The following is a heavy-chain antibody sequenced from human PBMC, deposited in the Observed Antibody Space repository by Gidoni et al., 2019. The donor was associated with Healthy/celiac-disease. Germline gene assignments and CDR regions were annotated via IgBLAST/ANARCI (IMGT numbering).Heavy chain of an antibody. CDR2: INPNRRGT. CDR1: GYTFTGYY. D-gene: IGHD3-10*01. CDR3: VRESYGSGSYYTEYDAFDI. J-gene: IGHJ3*02. V-gene: IGHV1-2*02. Sequence: QVQLVQSGAEVKKPGAAVRVSCNASGYTFTGYYMHWVRQAPGQGLEWMGWINPNRRGTIYAQKFQGRVTMTRDTSISTAYMELSRLRSDDTAVYYCVRESYGSGSYYTEYDAFDIWGQGTMVTVSS.